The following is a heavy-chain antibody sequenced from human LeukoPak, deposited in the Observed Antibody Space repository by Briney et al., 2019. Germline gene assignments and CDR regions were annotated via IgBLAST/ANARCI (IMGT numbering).Heavy chain of an antibody. D-gene: IGHD4-17*01. CDR3: ARGYDYGDTTYGMDV. J-gene: IGHJ6*02. Sequence: SETLSLTCSVSGGSIGTYYWTWIRQPPGKGLEWIGYIYYTGSTNYNPSLKSRATMSVDTSKSQVSLKLSSVTAADTAVYYCARGYDYGDTTYGMDVWGQGTTVTVSS. CDR2: IYYTGST. V-gene: IGHV4-59*08. CDR1: GGSIGTYY.